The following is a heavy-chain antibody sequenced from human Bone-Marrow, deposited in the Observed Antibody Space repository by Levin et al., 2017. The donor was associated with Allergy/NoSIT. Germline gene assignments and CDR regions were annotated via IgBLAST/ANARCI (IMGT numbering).Heavy chain of an antibody. J-gene: IGHJ6*02. CDR1: GFTFSNST. CDR2: ISYDGSNK. V-gene: IGHV3-30-3*01. CDR3: ASAGASTMVREVSIVGYYVMDV. Sequence: LSLTCAASGFTFSNSTMHWVRQAPGKGLEWVAVISYDGSNKYYADYVKGRFTISRDNSKNTLYLQMNSLRAEDTAVYFCASAGASTMVREVSIVGYYVMDVWGQGTTVTVSS. D-gene: IGHD3-10*01.